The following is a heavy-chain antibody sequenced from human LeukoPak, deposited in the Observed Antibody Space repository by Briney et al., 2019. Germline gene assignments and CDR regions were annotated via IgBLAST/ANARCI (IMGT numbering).Heavy chain of an antibody. J-gene: IGHJ6*03. V-gene: IGHV3-48*01. Sequence: PGGSLRLSCAASGFTFSSYEMNWVRQAPGKGLEWVSYISSSSSTIYYADSVKGRFTISRDNAKNSLYLQMNSLRAEDTAVYYCARDRPLSGGYYYYMDVWGKGTTVTVSS. D-gene: IGHD1-26*01. CDR2: ISSSSSTI. CDR1: GFTFSSYE. CDR3: ARDRPLSGGYYYYMDV.